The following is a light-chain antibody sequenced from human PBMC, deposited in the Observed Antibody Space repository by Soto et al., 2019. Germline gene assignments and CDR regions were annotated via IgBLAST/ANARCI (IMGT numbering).Light chain of an antibody. J-gene: IGKJ1*01. CDR3: QQHDQGWT. Sequence: EMVMTQSPATLSVSLGERATLSCRASQSVSTKLVWYQQKPGQPPRLLIYGASTRATGIPARFSGSGSGTEFTLTISSLQSEDFAVYYCQQHDQGWTFGQGTKVEIK. V-gene: IGKV3-15*01. CDR2: GAS. CDR1: QSVSTK.